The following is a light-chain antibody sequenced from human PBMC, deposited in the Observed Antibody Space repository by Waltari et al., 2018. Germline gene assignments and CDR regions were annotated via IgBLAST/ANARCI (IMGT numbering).Light chain of an antibody. J-gene: IGKJ2*01. Sequence: IQMTQSPSALSASVGHRITITCRASQGIHTWMAWYQQRPGKAPKVLIYDVSTLESGVPSRFSGSGSGTEFTLAINNLQPEDFATYYCQQYYRYYTFGQGTKLEIK. CDR1: QGIHTW. CDR2: DVS. CDR3: QQYYRYYT. V-gene: IGKV1-5*01.